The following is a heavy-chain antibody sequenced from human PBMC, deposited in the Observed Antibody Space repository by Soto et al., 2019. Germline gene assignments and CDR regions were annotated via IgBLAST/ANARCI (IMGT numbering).Heavy chain of an antibody. V-gene: IGHV4-39*01. J-gene: IGHJ6*03. Sequence: SETLSLTCTVSGGSISSSSYYWGWIRQPPGKGLEWIGSIYYSGSTYYNPSLKSRVTISVDTSKNQFSLKLSSVTAADTAVYYCARHTEAAAAGNPETDYYYYYYMDVWGKGTTVTVSS. D-gene: IGHD6-13*01. CDR3: ARHTEAAAAGNPETDYYYYYYMDV. CDR2: IYYSGST. CDR1: GGSISSSSYY.